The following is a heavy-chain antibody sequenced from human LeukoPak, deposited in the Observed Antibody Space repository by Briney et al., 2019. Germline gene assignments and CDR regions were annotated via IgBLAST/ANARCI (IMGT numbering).Heavy chain of an antibody. Sequence: ASVKVSCKASGGTFSSYAISWVRQAPGQGLEWMGGIIPIFGTANYAQKFQGRVTITTDESTSTAYMELSSLRSEDTAVYYCARGTSAAARDQYYYYMDVWGKGTTVTVSS. CDR3: ARGTSAAARDQYYYYMDV. J-gene: IGHJ6*03. CDR1: GGTFSSYA. D-gene: IGHD6-25*01. V-gene: IGHV1-69*05. CDR2: IIPIFGTA.